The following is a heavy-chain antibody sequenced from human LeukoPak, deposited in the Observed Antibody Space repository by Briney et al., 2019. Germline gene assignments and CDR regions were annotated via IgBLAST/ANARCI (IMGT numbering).Heavy chain of an antibody. Sequence: GGSLRLSCAASGFTFSSYAIHWVRQAPGKGLEYVAAISSNGGSTFYANSVKGRFIVSRGNSKNTLSLQMGSLRTEDLAMYYCARRAPGFSSGWLDYWGQGTPVTVSS. CDR2: ISSNGGST. J-gene: IGHJ4*02. CDR1: GFTFSSYA. CDR3: ARRAPGFSSGWLDY. D-gene: IGHD6-19*01. V-gene: IGHV3-64*01.